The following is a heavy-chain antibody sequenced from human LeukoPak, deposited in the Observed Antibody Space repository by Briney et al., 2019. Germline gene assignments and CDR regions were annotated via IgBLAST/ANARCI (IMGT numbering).Heavy chain of an antibody. Sequence: GGTLRLSCAPSGFTFSNYAMSWVRQAPGKGLEWVSGISGSGSNTYYADSVKGRFTISRDNSMNTLYLQMNSLRAEDTAVYHCAKKGCSSSSCSTAWYYLDVWGKGTTVTISS. D-gene: IGHD2-15*01. CDR1: GFTFSNYA. CDR2: ISGSGSNT. V-gene: IGHV3-23*01. J-gene: IGHJ6*03. CDR3: AKKGCSSSSCSTAWYYLDV.